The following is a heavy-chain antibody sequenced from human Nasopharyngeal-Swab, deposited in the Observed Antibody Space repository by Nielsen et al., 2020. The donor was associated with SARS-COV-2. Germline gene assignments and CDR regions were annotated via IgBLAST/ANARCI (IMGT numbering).Heavy chain of an antibody. Sequence: SVKVSCKASEGTFSSYAISWVRQVPGQGLEWMGGIIPIFGTANYAQKFQGRVTITADESTSTAYMELSSLRSEDTAVYYCARGGRVRFLEWSYYYYMDVWGKGTTVTVSS. CDR3: ARGGRVRFLEWSYYYYMDV. V-gene: IGHV1-69*13. J-gene: IGHJ6*03. D-gene: IGHD3-3*01. CDR1: EGTFSSYA. CDR2: IIPIFGTA.